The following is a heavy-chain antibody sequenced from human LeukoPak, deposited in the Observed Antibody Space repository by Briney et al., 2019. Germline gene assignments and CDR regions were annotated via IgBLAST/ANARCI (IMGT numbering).Heavy chain of an antibody. Sequence: GESLRISCKGSGYSFTSYWISWVRQMPGKGLEWMGRVDPSDSYTNYSPSFQGHVTISADKSISTAYLQWSSLKASDTAMYYCARPTRSSSPTLNYYYYYTMDVWGQGTTVTVSS. CDR2: VDPSDSYT. CDR1: GYSFTSYW. D-gene: IGHD6-6*01. V-gene: IGHV5-10-1*01. CDR3: ARPTRSSSPTLNYYYYYTMDV. J-gene: IGHJ6*02.